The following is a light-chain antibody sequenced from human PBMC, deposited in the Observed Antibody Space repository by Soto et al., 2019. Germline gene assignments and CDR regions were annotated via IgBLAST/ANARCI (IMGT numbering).Light chain of an antibody. CDR3: QQRSNCPP. CDR1: QSVSSY. Sequence: EIVLTQSPATLSLSPGERATLSCRASQSVSSYLAWYQQKPGQAPRLLIYDASNRATGIPARFSGSGSGTNFPPTISRLELKVFAFYYWQQRSNCPPLGPGTKGDIK. J-gene: IGKJ3*01. V-gene: IGKV3-11*01. CDR2: DAS.